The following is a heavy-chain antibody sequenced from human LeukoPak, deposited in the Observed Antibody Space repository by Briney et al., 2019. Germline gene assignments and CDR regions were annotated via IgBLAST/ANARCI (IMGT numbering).Heavy chain of an antibody. J-gene: IGHJ4*02. CDR1: GGSISSYY. Sequence: SETLSLTCTVSGGSISSYYWSRIRQPPGKGLEWIGYIYYSGSTNYNPSLKSRVTISVDTSKNQFSLKLSSVTAADTAVYYCARVAQYYYDSSGYYEYYFDYWGQGTLVTVSS. CDR2: IYYSGST. CDR3: ARVAQYYYDSSGYYEYYFDY. D-gene: IGHD3-22*01. V-gene: IGHV4-59*01.